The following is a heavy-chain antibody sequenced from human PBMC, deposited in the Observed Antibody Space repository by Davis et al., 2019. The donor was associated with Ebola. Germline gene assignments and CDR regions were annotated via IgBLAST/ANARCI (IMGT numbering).Heavy chain of an antibody. J-gene: IGHJ5*02. V-gene: IGHV1-18*01. Sequence: ASVKVSCKASGYTFTSYGISWVRQAPGQGLEWMEWISAYNGNTNYAQKLQGRVTMTTDTSTSTAYMELRSLRSDDTAVYYCARSITMVRALNWFDPWGQGTLVTVSS. CDR3: ARSITMVRALNWFDP. CDR2: ISAYNGNT. D-gene: IGHD3-10*01. CDR1: GYTFTSYG.